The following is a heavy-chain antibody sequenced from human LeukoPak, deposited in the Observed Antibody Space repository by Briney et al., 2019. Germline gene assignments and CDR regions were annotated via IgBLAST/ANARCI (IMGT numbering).Heavy chain of an antibody. CDR2: INSDGSST. CDR1: GFTFSSYW. Sequence: PGGSLRLSCAASGFTFSSYWMHWVRQAPGKGLVWVSRINSDGSSTSCADSVKGRFTISRDNAKNTLYLQMNSLRAEDTAVYYCAREPTYTSSWYTSCDYWGQGTLVTVSS. CDR3: AREPTYTSSWYTSCDY. V-gene: IGHV3-74*01. J-gene: IGHJ4*02. D-gene: IGHD6-13*01.